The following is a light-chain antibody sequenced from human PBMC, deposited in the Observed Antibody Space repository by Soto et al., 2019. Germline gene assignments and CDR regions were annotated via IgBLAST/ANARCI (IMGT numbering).Light chain of an antibody. V-gene: IGKV1-5*01. CDR2: DAS. CDR1: QSINRR. J-gene: IGKJ1*01. CDR3: QQYNSYPWT. Sequence: DIQMTQSPSTLSASVGDRVTITCRASQSINRRLAWYQQKPGKAPNLLIYDASTLESGVPARFSGGDSGTEFTLTISSLQHDDFTTFYCQQYNSYPWTFGQGTKVEIK.